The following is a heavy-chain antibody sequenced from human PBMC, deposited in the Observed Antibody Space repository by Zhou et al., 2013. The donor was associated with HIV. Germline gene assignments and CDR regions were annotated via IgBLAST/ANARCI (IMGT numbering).Heavy chain of an antibody. V-gene: IGHV1-69*05. CDR1: GGTFSSYA. CDR2: IIPMFGTA. D-gene: IGHD3-22*01. J-gene: IGHJ4*02. Sequence: QVQLVQSGAEVKKPGSSVKVFCKASGGTFSSYAISWVRQAPGQGLEWMGGIIPMFGTANYPQKFQGRVTITTDESTSTAYMELSSLRYEDTAVYYCARGEVVVASPYYFDYWGQGTLVTVSS. CDR3: ARGEVVVASPYYFDY.